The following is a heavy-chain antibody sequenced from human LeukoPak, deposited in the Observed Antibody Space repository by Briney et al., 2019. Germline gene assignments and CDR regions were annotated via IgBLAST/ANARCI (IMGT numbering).Heavy chain of an antibody. Sequence: PSETLSLTCAVYGGSFSGYCWSWIRQPPGKGLEWIGEINHSGSTNYNPSLKSRVTISVDTSKNQFSLKLSSVTAADTAVYYCARGQGYCSGGSCYSSPNYYYYYMDVWGKGTTVTVSS. J-gene: IGHJ6*03. V-gene: IGHV4-34*01. CDR2: INHSGST. D-gene: IGHD2-15*01. CDR1: GGSFSGYC. CDR3: ARGQGYCSGGSCYSSPNYYYYYMDV.